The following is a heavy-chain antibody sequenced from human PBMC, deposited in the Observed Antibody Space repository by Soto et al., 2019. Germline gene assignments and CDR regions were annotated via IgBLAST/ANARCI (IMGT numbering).Heavy chain of an antibody. D-gene: IGHD2-8*01. CDR3: AKTSRPYCTNGVCYEYYFDY. J-gene: IGHJ4*02. V-gene: IGHV3-23*01. CDR2: ISGRGGST. Sequence: GSLRLSCAASGFTFSSYAMSWVRQAPGKGLEWVSAISGRGGSTYYADSVKGRFTISRDNSKNTLYLQMNSLRAEDTAVYYCAKTSRPYCTNGVCYEYYFDYWGQGTLVTVSS. CDR1: GFTFSSYA.